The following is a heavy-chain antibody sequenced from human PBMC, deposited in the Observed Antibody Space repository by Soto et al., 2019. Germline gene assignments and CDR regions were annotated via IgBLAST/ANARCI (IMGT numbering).Heavy chain of an antibody. J-gene: IGHJ6*02. V-gene: IGHV4-39*01. D-gene: IGHD1-26*01. CDR3: ASWGSGSFPYYYYYYGMDV. CDR1: GGSISSSSYY. CDR2: IYYSGGT. Sequence: SETLSLTCTVSGGSISSSSYYWGWIRQPPGKGLEWIGSIYYSGGTYYNPSLKSRVTISVDTSKNQFSLKLSSVTAADTAVYYCASWGSGSFPYYYYYYGMDVWGQGTTVTVSS.